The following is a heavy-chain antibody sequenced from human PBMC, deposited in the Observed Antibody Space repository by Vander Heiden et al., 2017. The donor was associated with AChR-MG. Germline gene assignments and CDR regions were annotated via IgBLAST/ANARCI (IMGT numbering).Heavy chain of an antibody. CDR2: IYYSGST. Sequence: QVQLQESGPGLVKPSETLSLTCTVSGGSISSYYWSWIRQPPGKGLEWIGYIYYSGSTNYNPSLKSRVTISVDTSKNQFSLKLSSVTAADTAVYYCAREAGFWSGWDAFDIWGQGTMVTVSS. CDR1: GGSISSYY. J-gene: IGHJ3*02. D-gene: IGHD3-3*01. CDR3: AREAGFWSGWDAFDI. V-gene: IGHV4-59*01.